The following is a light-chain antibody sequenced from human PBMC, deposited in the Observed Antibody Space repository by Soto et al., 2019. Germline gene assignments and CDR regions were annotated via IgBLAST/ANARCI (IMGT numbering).Light chain of an antibody. J-gene: IGKJ1*01. Sequence: AIQLTQSPSSLSASVGDRVTITCRASQGISSALAWYQQKPGKAPKLLIYDASSLESGVPSRFSGSGSGTDFTLTISSPQPEDFAIYYCQQFNNYHPLLPFGQGTKVDIX. CDR1: QGISSA. CDR3: QQFNNYHPLLP. V-gene: IGKV1D-13*01. CDR2: DAS.